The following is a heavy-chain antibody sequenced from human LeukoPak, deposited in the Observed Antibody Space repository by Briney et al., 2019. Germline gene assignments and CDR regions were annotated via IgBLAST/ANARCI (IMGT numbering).Heavy chain of an antibody. CDR2: INHSGST. CDR1: GGSFSGYY. J-gene: IGHJ5*02. Sequence: PSETLSLTCAVYGGSFSGYYWSWIRQPPGKGLEWIGEINHSGSTNYNPSLKSRVTISVDTSKNQFSLKLSSVTAADTAVYYRARVRSCSSTSCPWGQGTLVTVSS. CDR3: ARVRSCSSTSCP. V-gene: IGHV4-34*01. D-gene: IGHD2-2*01.